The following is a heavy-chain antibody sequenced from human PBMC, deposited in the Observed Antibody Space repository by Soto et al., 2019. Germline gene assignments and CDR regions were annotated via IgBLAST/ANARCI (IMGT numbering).Heavy chain of an antibody. Sequence: ASVKVSCKASGYTFTGYYIHWVRQAPGQGLEWMGWINPNSGGTNYAQKFQGWVTMTRDTSISTAYMELRSPRSDDTAMYYCARGGYYDSSGSRNYHYYGMNVWGQGTTVTVSS. V-gene: IGHV1-2*04. CDR2: INPNSGGT. CDR1: GYTFTGYY. J-gene: IGHJ6*01. CDR3: ARGGYYDSSGSRNYHYYGMNV. D-gene: IGHD3-22*01.